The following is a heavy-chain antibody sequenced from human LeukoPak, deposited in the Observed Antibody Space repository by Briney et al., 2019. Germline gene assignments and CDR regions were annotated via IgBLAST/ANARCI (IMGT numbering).Heavy chain of an antibody. Sequence: WASVKVSCKASGYIFTSYGISWVRQAPGQGLERMGWISAYNGHTRYVQKLQDRVTMTTDTSTSTAYMDLRSLRSDDTAVYYCARDPINYYDSSGYYLDYWGQGTLVTVSS. D-gene: IGHD3-22*01. CDR3: ARDPINYYDSSGYYLDY. CDR1: GYIFTSYG. V-gene: IGHV1-18*01. J-gene: IGHJ4*02. CDR2: ISAYNGHT.